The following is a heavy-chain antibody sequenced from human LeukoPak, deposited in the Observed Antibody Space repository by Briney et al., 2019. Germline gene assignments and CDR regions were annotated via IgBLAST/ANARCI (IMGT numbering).Heavy chain of an antibody. D-gene: IGHD3-22*01. Sequence: SETLSLTCTVSGGSISSGGYYWSWIRQHPGKGLEWIGYIYYSGSTYYNPSLKSRVTISVDTSKNQFSLKLSSVTAADTAVYYCARAGLYYYDSGGYSHLPYYFDYWGQGTLVTVSS. J-gene: IGHJ4*02. CDR3: ARAGLYYYDSGGYSHLPYYFDY. CDR1: GGSISSGGYY. V-gene: IGHV4-31*03. CDR2: IYYSGST.